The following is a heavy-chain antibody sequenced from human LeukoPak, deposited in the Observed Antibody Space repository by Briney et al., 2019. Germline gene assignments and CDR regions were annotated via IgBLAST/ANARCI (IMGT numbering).Heavy chain of an antibody. Sequence: GGSLRLSCAASGFTLSSYSMNWVRQAPGKGLEWVSYISSSGSTIYYADSVKGRFTISRDNAKNSLYLQMNSLRAEDTAVYYCARVSPYSSSWYSGFDPWGQGTLVTVSS. CDR1: GFTLSSYS. J-gene: IGHJ5*02. CDR3: ARVSPYSSSWYSGFDP. CDR2: ISSSGSTI. D-gene: IGHD6-13*01. V-gene: IGHV3-48*04.